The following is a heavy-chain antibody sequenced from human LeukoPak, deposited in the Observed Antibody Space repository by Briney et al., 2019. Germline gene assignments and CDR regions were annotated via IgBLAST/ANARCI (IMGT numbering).Heavy chain of an antibody. CDR2: INPNVGGT. CDR1: GYTFTDYY. D-gene: IGHD3-22*01. J-gene: IGHJ4*02. V-gene: IGHV1-2*02. Sequence: GASVTVSCKASGYTFTDYYMHWVRQAPGQGLEWMGWINPNVGGTNYAQRFQGRVTMTRDTSISTAYMELSRLRSDDTAVYYCAREAEKYDSSGDLTYWGQGTLVTVSS. CDR3: AREAEKYDSSGDLTY.